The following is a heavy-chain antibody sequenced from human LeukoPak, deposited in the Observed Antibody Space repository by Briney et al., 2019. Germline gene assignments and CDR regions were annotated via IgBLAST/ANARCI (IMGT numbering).Heavy chain of an antibody. CDR2: INPNSGGT. Sequence: GASVKVSCKASGYTFTGYYMHWVRQAPGQGLEWMGWINPNSGGTNYAQEFQGRVTMTRDTSISTAYMELSRLRSDDTAVYYCARVPGDYWGQGTLVTVSS. CDR3: ARVPGDY. J-gene: IGHJ4*02. CDR1: GYTFTGYY. V-gene: IGHV1-2*02.